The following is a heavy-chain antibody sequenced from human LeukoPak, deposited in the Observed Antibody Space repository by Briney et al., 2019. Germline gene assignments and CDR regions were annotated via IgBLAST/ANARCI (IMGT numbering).Heavy chain of an antibody. D-gene: IGHD7-27*01. CDR2: INHNGGT. J-gene: IGHJ5*02. Sequence: SETLSLTCAVYGTSFSCDYWSWIRQPPGKGLEWIGGINHNGGTTYNPSLKSRVTISAEKSKSQFSLKLTSVTAEDTAVYYCAKGVWAPRFDPWGQGTLVTVSS. CDR1: GTSFSCDY. CDR3: AKGVWAPRFDP. V-gene: IGHV4-34*01.